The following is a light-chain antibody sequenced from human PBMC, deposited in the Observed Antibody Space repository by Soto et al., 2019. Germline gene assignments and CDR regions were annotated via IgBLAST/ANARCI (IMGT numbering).Light chain of an antibody. Sequence: EIVMTQSPATLSVSPGERATLSCGASQSVSSNLAWYQRKPGQAPRLFIYGASTRATGIPARFSGSGSGTEFTLTISSLQSEDFAVYYCQQYNNWPLTFGQGTKVDIK. CDR2: GAS. V-gene: IGKV3-15*01. CDR3: QQYNNWPLT. J-gene: IGKJ1*01. CDR1: QSVSSN.